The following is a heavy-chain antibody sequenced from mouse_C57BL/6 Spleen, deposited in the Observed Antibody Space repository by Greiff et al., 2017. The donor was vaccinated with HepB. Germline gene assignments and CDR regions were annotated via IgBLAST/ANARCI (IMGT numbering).Heavy chain of an antibody. CDR3: ARRGDGYYGWYFDV. Sequence: VQLQQSGPELVKPGASVKIPCKASGYTFTDYNMDWVKQSHGKSLEWIGDINPNNGGTIYNQKFKGKATLTVDKSSSTAYMELRSLTSEDTAVYYCARRGDGYYGWYFDVWGTGTTVTVSS. V-gene: IGHV1-18*01. CDR2: INPNNGGT. CDR1: GYTFTDYN. J-gene: IGHJ1*03. D-gene: IGHD2-3*01.